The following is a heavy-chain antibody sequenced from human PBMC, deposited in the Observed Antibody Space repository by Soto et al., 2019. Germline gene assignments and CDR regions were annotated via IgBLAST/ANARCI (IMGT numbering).Heavy chain of an antibody. J-gene: IGHJ4*02. CDR1: GGSISSNW. D-gene: IGHD3-22*01. CDR2: IHHSGTT. Sequence: QVQLQESGPGLVKPSETLSLTCDVSGGSISSNWWSWVRQPPGKGLEWIGEIHHSGTTNYNPSLKRRVTMPVDKSENQISLNLNSVTAADTAVYYCARHMAMSTMRGFASWGQGTLVTVSS. V-gene: IGHV4-4*02. CDR3: ARHMAMSTMRGFAS.